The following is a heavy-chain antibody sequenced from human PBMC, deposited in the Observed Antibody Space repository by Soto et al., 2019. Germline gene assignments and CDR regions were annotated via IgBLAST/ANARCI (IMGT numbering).Heavy chain of an antibody. J-gene: IGHJ4*02. CDR2: IYYSGST. Sequence: SETLSLTCTVSGGSISSGDYYWSWIRQPPGKGLEWIGYIYYSGSTYYNPSLKSRVTISVDTSKNQFSLKLSSVTAADTAVYYCARDNRCSSTGCYRHYFDYWGQGTLVTVSS. V-gene: IGHV4-30-4*01. CDR3: ARDNRCSSTGCYRHYFDY. CDR1: GGSISSGDYY. D-gene: IGHD2-2*01.